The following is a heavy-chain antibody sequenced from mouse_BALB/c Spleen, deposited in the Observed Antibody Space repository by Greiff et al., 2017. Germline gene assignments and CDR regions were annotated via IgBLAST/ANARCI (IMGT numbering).Heavy chain of an antibody. CDR1: GYTFTSYW. V-gene: IGHV1-69*02. Sequence: AQLQQPGAELVRPGASVKLSCKASGYTFTSYWINWVKQRPGQGLEWIGNIYPSDSYTNYNQKFKDKATLTVDKSSSTAYMQLSSPTSEDSAVYYCTRGITTNYAMDYWGQGTSVTVSS. CDR3: TRGITTNYAMDY. D-gene: IGHD2-4*01. J-gene: IGHJ4*01. CDR2: IYPSDSYT.